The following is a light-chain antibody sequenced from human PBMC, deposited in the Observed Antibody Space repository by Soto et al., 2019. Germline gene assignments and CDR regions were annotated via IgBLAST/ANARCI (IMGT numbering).Light chain of an antibody. V-gene: IGLV2-14*01. CDR1: SSDVGAYNY. CDR3: NSYTTAYTWV. Sequence: QSALTQPTSVSGSPGLSITISCTGTSSDVGAYNYVSWYQQHPGKAPKLIIFEVNNRPSGVSDRFSGSKSGNTASLTISGLQAEDEGDYYCNSYTTAYTWVFGGGTKVTVL. CDR2: EVN. J-gene: IGLJ3*02.